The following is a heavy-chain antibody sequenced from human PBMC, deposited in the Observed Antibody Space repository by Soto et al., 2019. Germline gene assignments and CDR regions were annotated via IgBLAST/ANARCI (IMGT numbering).Heavy chain of an antibody. V-gene: IGHV2-70*01. Sequence: WIRQPPGKALEWLALIDWDDDKYYSTSLKTRLTISKDTSKNQVVLTMTNMDPVDTATYYCARIPAPLYYDFWSGKSGFYYGMDVWGQGTTVTVSS. CDR3: ARIPAPLYYDFWSGKSGFYYGMDV. CDR2: IDWDDDK. J-gene: IGHJ6*02. D-gene: IGHD3-3*01.